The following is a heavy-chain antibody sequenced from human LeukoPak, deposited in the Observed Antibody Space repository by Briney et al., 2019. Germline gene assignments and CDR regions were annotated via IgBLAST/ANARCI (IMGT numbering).Heavy chain of an antibody. CDR2: ISYDGSNK. CDR3: ASTYDFWSGTFDY. Sequence: SGGSLRLSRAASGFTFSSYAMRWVRQAPGKGLEWVAVISYDGSNKYYANSVKGRFTISRDNSKNTLYLQMNSLRAEDTAVYYCASTYDFWSGTFDYWGQGTLVTVSS. CDR1: GFTFSSYA. J-gene: IGHJ4*02. D-gene: IGHD3-3*01. V-gene: IGHV3-30-3*01.